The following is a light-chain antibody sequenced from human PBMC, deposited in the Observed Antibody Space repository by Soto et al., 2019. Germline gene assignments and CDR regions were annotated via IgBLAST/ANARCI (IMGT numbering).Light chain of an antibody. CDR1: KTVSSTY. J-gene: IGKJ5*01. V-gene: IGKV3-20*01. CDR3: QQYTGPPTP. Sequence: EIVLTQSPATLSLSPGERATLSCRDSKTVSSTYLAGCQQRPGQAPRLLIYGASTRAAGIPDRFSGSGSGTEVTLTITRLEPEDSAVYFCQQYTGPPTPFGQGTRLEI. CDR2: GAS.